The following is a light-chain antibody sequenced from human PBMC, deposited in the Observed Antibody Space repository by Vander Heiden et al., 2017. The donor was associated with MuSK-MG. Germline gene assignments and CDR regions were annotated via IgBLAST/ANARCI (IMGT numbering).Light chain of an antibody. J-gene: IGKJ3*01. CDR1: QSLLHANGHIY. V-gene: IGKV2-28*01. CDR2: LTS. CDR3: KQSVQIPVT. Sequence: DIVMTQSPLSLPVTPGEPASISCRSSQSLLHANGHIYLDWYLQKPGQAPQLLIFLTSNRACGVPDRFSGSGSGTDFTFNISRVEAEDVGVYYCKQSVQIPVTFGRGTTVXIK.